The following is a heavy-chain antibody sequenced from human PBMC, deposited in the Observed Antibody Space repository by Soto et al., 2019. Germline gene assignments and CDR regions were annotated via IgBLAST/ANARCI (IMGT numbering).Heavy chain of an antibody. CDR3: ARGVVTARVFNY. CDR2: IYDSGTT. J-gene: IGHJ4*02. V-gene: IGHV4-30-2*01. D-gene: IGHD2-15*01. Sequence: PSEALCVTCVFYVGSISSGAYVWGWIRQPPGKGLEWIGHIYDSGTTYHNPSLRSRVTISVGRSKNQFSLRLSSLTAADTAVYFCARGVVTARVFNYWGRGTLVTGSS. CDR1: VGSISSGAYV.